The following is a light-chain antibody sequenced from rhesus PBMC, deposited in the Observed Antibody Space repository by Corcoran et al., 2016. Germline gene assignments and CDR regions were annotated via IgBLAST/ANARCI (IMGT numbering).Light chain of an antibody. J-gene: IGKJ1*01. CDR2: YAT. Sequence: DIQMTQSPSSVSASVGDRVTITCRASQDISSYLAWYQQKPGRAPKLLIFYATTLQSGVPSRFSGSGSGTEFPLTSSSLQPEDFATYYCQQYNSLPRTFGQGTKVEIK. CDR3: QQYNSLPRT. CDR1: QDISSY. V-gene: IGKV1-25*01.